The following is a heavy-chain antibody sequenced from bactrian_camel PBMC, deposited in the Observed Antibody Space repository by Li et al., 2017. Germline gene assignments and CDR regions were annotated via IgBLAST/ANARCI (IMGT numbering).Heavy chain of an antibody. J-gene: IGHJ4*01. CDR2: INRSGTTT. CDR3: TTEGSWLPPSD. CDR1: GFTFDDSD. V-gene: IGHV3-1*01. Sequence: VQLVESGGGSVQAGGSLRLSCTASGFTFDDSDMGWYRQALGKGPEWVAGINRSGTTTFYSESVKGWFTISRDNEKKTLYLQLNSLKTEDTAMYYCTTEGSWLPPSDWGQGTQVTVS. D-gene: IGHD5*01.